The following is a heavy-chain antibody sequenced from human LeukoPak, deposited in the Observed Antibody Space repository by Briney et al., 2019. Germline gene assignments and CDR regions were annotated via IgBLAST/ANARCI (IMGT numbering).Heavy chain of an antibody. CDR2: ISGSSSYI. D-gene: IGHD3-10*01. CDR1: GFTFNSYS. J-gene: IGHJ3*02. Sequence: PGGSLRLSCEASGFTFNSYSSNWVRQAPGKGLEWVSSISGSSSYIYYADSVKGRFTISRDNAKSSLYPDMNSLRVEDTAVYYCAIDTYGSGSLDIWGQGTMVTVSS. V-gene: IGHV3-21*06. CDR3: AIDTYGSGSLDI.